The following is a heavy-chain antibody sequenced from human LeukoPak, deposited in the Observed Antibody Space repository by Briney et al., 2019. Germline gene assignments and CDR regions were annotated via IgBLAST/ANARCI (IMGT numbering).Heavy chain of an antibody. CDR2: IYYSGST. Sequence: SETLSLTCTVSGGSISSSSYYWGWIRQPPGKGLEWIGYIYYSGSTNYNPSLKSRVTISVDTSKNQFSLKLSSVTAADTAVYYCARINNWFDPWGQGTLVTVSS. J-gene: IGHJ5*02. CDR3: ARINNWFDP. CDR1: GGSISSSSYY. V-gene: IGHV4-61*05.